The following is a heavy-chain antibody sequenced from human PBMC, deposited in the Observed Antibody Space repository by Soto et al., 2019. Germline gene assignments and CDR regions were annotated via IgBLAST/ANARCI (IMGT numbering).Heavy chain of an antibody. CDR3: ARDLLQYSYGWNNYYYGMDV. CDR1: GFTFSSYS. D-gene: IGHD5-18*01. J-gene: IGHJ6*02. Sequence: EVQLVESGGGLVQPGGSLRLSCAASGFTFSSYSMNWVRQAPGKGLEWVSYISSSSSTIYYADSVKGRFTISRDNAKNSXYXLMTSLRDEDTAVYYCARDLLQYSYGWNNYYYGMDVWGQGTTVTVSS. CDR2: ISSSSSTI. V-gene: IGHV3-48*02.